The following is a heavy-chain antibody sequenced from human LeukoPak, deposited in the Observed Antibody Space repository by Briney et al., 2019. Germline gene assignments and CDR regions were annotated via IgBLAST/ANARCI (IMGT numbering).Heavy chain of an antibody. CDR1: GGSISGYY. J-gene: IGHJ4*02. Sequence: PSETLSLTCTVSGGSISGYYWSWIRQPPEKGLEWIGFIFYSGSTNYNPSLKGRVTISVDTSRSQFSLKLSSVTAADTAVYYCARHIRNGYNYVDYWGQGILVTVSS. D-gene: IGHD5-24*01. CDR3: ARHIRNGYNYVDY. V-gene: IGHV4-59*08. CDR2: IFYSGST.